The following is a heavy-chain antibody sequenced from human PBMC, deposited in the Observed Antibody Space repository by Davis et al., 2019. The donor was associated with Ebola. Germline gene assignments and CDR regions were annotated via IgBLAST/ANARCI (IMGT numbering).Heavy chain of an antibody. Sequence: HSQTLSLTCAVSGDSVSGNAWNWIRQSPSRGLEFLGRTYYTSKWFSDYALSVKSRMTINPDTSKNHFSLQLNSVTPEDTAVYYCARGWLRSGFDIWGQGTVVTVSS. CDR1: GDSVSGNA. V-gene: IGHV6-1*01. J-gene: IGHJ3*02. CDR2: TYYTSKWFS. CDR3: ARGWLRSGFDI. D-gene: IGHD5-24*01.